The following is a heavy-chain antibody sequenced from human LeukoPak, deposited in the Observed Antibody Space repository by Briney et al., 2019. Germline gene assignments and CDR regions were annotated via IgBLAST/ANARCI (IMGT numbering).Heavy chain of an antibody. J-gene: IGHJ4*02. Sequence: GGSLRLSCAASGFTLSSYAMSWVRQGPGKGLEWVSAISVSGNTYHADSVKGRFTISRDSSKNTLYLQMNSLRAGDAAVYYCARGGYVEMATIFDYWGQGTVVTVSS. CDR3: ARGGYVEMATIFDY. D-gene: IGHD5-24*01. V-gene: IGHV3-23*01. CDR2: ISVSGNT. CDR1: GFTLSSYA.